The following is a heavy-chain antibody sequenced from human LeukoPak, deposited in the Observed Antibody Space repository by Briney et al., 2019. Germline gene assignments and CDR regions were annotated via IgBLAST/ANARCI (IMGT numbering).Heavy chain of an antibody. CDR2: ISGSGTST. Sequence: GGSLRLSCAASGFTFSSYAMSWVRQAPGKGLEWVSAISGSGTSTYYADSVKGRFNISRDNSKNTLYMQMNSLRGDDTAVYYCAKRPGYCSSTSCYYYYYMDVWGDGATVTVSS. D-gene: IGHD2-2*01. V-gene: IGHV3-23*01. CDR3: AKRPGYCSSTSCYYYYYMDV. CDR1: GFTFSSYA. J-gene: IGHJ6*03.